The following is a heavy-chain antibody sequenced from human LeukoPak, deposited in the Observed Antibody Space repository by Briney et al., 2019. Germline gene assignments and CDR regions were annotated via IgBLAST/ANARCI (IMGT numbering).Heavy chain of an antibody. J-gene: IGHJ4*02. V-gene: IGHV3-74*01. CDR2: IKTDGSGA. CDR1: GFTFSNYW. Sequence: GGSLRLSCAASGFTFSNYWMHWVRQAPGKGLVWVPRIKTDGSGAGYADSVKGRFTISRDNAKNTLFLQMNSLRAEDTAVYYCTRDLVYGSGSSDYWGQGTLVTVSS. D-gene: IGHD3-10*01. CDR3: TRDLVYGSGSSDY.